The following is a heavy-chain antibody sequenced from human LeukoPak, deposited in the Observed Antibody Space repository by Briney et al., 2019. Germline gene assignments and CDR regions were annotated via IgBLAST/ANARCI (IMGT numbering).Heavy chain of an antibody. CDR3: ARRAGDYSHPYDY. J-gene: IGHJ4*02. Sequence: GGSLRLSCAASGFTFSSYAMSWVRQAPGKGLEWVSFIYSGGNTHNSDSVKGRFTISRDNSKNTLYLQMNSLRAEDTAVYYCARRAGDYSHPYDYWGQGTLVTVSS. D-gene: IGHD3-22*01. CDR2: IYSGGNT. V-gene: IGHV3-53*01. CDR1: GFTFSSYA.